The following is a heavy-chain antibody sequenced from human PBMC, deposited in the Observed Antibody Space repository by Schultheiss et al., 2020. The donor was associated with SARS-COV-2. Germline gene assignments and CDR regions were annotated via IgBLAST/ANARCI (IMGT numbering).Heavy chain of an antibody. D-gene: IGHD4-17*01. CDR3: ARKRAVIVTPGLDY. V-gene: IGHV1-2*02. Sequence: ASVKVSCKASGYTFTGYYMHWVRQAPGQGLEWMGRINPNSGGTNYAQKFQGRVTMTRDTSISTAYMELSRLTFDDTAVYYCARKRAVIVTPGLDYWGQGTLVTVSS. CDR2: INPNSGGT. J-gene: IGHJ4*02. CDR1: GYTFTGYY.